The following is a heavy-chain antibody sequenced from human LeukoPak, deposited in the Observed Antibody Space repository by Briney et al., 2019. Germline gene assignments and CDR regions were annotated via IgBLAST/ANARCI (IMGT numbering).Heavy chain of an antibody. Sequence: SETLSLTCTVSGGSISSYYWSWIRQPPGKGLEWIGYIYYSGSTNYSPSLKSRLTISVDTSKNQFSLKLSSVTAADTAVYYCARHTFGSGSYYKVGYWGQGTLVTVSS. J-gene: IGHJ4*02. D-gene: IGHD3-10*01. CDR3: ARHTFGSGSYYKVGY. CDR1: GGSISSYY. CDR2: IYYSGST. V-gene: IGHV4-59*01.